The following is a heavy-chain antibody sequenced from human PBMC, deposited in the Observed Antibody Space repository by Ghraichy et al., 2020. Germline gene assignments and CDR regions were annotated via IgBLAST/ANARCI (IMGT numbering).Heavy chain of an antibody. CDR2: IRYDGSNK. Sequence: GGSLRLSCAGSGFTITTYDVHWVRQAPGKGLEWVAFIRYDGSNKYYADSVKGRFTISRDNSKNTLYLQMNSLRVEDTAVYYCAKDHSSGWYYFDYWGQGTLVTVSS. CDR1: GFTITTYD. D-gene: IGHD6-19*01. CDR3: AKDHSSGWYYFDY. J-gene: IGHJ4*02. V-gene: IGHV3-30*02.